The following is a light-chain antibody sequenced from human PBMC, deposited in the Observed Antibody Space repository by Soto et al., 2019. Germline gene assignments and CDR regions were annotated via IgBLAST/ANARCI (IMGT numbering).Light chain of an antibody. V-gene: IGLV1-47*01. J-gene: IGLJ2*01. Sequence: QSVLTQPPSASGTPGQRVTISCSGSSSNIGSNSVYWYQQLPGTAPKLLICRNNQRPSGVPDRFSGSKSGTSASLAISGLRSEDEADYSCAAWDDSLSGRVVFGGGTKLTVL. CDR1: SSNIGSNS. CDR2: RNN. CDR3: AAWDDSLSGRVV.